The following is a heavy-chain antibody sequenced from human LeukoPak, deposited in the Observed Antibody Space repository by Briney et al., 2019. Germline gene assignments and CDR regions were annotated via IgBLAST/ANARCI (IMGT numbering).Heavy chain of an antibody. D-gene: IGHD4-23*01. CDR2: INHNGNVN. Sequence: PGGSLRLSCAASGFTFSSYWMNWARQAPGKGLEWVASINHNGNVNYYVDSVKGRFTISRDNSKNTLYLQMNSLRAEDTAVYYCARERDGNIFDYWGQGTLVTVSS. CDR1: GFTFSSYW. CDR3: ARERDGNIFDY. J-gene: IGHJ4*02. V-gene: IGHV3-7*03.